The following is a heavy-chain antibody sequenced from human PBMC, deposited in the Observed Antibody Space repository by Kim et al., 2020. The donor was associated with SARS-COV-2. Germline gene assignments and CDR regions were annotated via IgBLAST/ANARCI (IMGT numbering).Heavy chain of an antibody. J-gene: IGHJ3*02. V-gene: IGHV3-30*03. CDR3: ARSSGWYRVRAFDI. Sequence: GGSLRLSCAASGFTFSSYGMHWVRQAPGKWLEWVAFISYDGSNKYYADSVKGRFTISRDNSKTTLYLQLNSLRAEDTAVYYFARSSGWYRVRAFDIWGQG. CDR1: GFTFSSYG. D-gene: IGHD6-19*01. CDR2: ISYDGSNK.